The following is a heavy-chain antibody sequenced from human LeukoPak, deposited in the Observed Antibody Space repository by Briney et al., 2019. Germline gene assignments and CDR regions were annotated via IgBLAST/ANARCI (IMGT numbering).Heavy chain of an antibody. CDR3: ARGPDFYDFWSGYWDY. CDR1: GGSFSGYY. J-gene: IGHJ4*02. V-gene: IGHV4-34*01. Sequence: PETLSLTCAAYGGSFSGYYWSWIRQPPGKGLEWIGEINHSGSTNYNPSLKSRVTISVDTSKNQFSLKLSSVTAADTAVYYCARGPDFYDFWSGYWDYWGQGTLVTVSS. CDR2: INHSGST. D-gene: IGHD3-3*01.